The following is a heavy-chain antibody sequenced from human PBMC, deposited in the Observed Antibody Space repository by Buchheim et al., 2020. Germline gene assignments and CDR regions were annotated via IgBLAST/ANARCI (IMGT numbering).Heavy chain of an antibody. CDR1: GGSISSGGYY. J-gene: IGHJ6*03. Sequence: QVQLQESGPGLVKPSQTLSLTCTVSGGSISSGGYYWSWVRQPPGKGLEWIGEINHSGSTNYNPSLKSRVTISVDTSKNQFSLKLSSVTAADTAVYYCARGRTWGFGEGGYYYYYMDVWGKGTT. V-gene: IGHV4-31*03. CDR3: ARGRTWGFGEGGYYYYYMDV. CDR2: INHSGST. D-gene: IGHD3-10*01.